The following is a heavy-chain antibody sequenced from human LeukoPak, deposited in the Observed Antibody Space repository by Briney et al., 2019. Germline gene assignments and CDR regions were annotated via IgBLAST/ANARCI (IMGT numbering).Heavy chain of an antibody. CDR3: ARDAPLAFDI. V-gene: IGHV3-21*01. CDR1: GFTFSSYG. CDR2: ISSSSSYI. J-gene: IGHJ3*02. Sequence: GGSLRLSCAASGFTFSSYGMHWVRQAPGKGLEWVSSISSSSSYIHYADSVKGRFTISRDNAKNSLYLQMNSLRAEDTAVYYCARDAPLAFDIWGQGTMVTVSS.